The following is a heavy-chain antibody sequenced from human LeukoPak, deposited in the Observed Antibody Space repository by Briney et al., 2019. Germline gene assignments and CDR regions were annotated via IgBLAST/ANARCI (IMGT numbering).Heavy chain of an antibody. V-gene: IGHV3-48*03. CDR3: ARDPGISGMSY. Sequence: PGGSLRLSCAASGFTFSSYEMNWVRQAPGKGLEWVSYISGRGTTIYYADSVKGRFTISRDNANNSLYLKMNSMRAEDTAVYYCARDPGISGMSYWGQGTLVTVSS. D-gene: IGHD1-20*01. CDR1: GFTFSSYE. CDR2: ISGRGTTI. J-gene: IGHJ4*02.